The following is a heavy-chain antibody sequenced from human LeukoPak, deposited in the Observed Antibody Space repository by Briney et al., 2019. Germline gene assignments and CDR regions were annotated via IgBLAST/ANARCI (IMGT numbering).Heavy chain of an antibody. D-gene: IGHD3-3*02. J-gene: IGHJ6*02. V-gene: IGHV3-48*01. CDR2: ITSSSSTT. CDR3: ARPLSIGFLEWLHGMDV. CDR1: GFTFSSYS. Sequence: GGSWRLSWAASGFTFSSYSLNWVRQAPGKGLEWVSYITSSSSTTYYADSVRGRFTISRDNGKNSLYLQMNSLRAEDTAVYYCARPLSIGFLEWLHGMDVWGQGTTVTVSS.